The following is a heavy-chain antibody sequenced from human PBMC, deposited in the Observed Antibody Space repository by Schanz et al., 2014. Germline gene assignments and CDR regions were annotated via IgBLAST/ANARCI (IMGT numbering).Heavy chain of an antibody. J-gene: IGHJ6*02. CDR2: ISAYNGLT. CDR3: ARAKRFWDMDV. V-gene: IGHV1-18*01. Sequence: QVQLVQSGAEVKKPGASVKVSCKASGYTFISYGIKWVRQAPGQGLEWMGWISAYNGLTDYAQKLQGRVTLTTDTSKSTAYMERTNLRSDDTAVYDCARAKRFWDMDVWGQGTTVTVSS. D-gene: IGHD1-26*01. CDR1: GYTFISYG.